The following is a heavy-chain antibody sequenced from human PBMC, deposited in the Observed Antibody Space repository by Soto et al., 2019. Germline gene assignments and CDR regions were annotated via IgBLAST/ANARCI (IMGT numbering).Heavy chain of an antibody. J-gene: IGHJ5*02. CDR1: GFTFSDHY. Sequence: EVQLVESWGGLVQPGGSLRLSCGASGFTFSDHYMDWVRQAPGKGLEWVARIRNKGGFITEYAASVQGRFTVSRDDSKNSVFLEMNSLKTEDTALYYCASPQRISSVWSYHLGQGTLVTVSS. V-gene: IGHV3-72*01. CDR3: ASPQRISSVWSYH. D-gene: IGHD6-19*01. CDR2: IRNKGGFIT.